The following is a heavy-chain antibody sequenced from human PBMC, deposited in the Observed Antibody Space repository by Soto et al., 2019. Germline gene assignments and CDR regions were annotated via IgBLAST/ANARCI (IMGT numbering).Heavy chain of an antibody. V-gene: IGHV1-46*01. D-gene: IGHD1-26*01. CDR3: ARSKVGAPGDAFDI. Sequence: APVTVSWKAVGYGFTSHYMHWVRQATGQGLEWMGTIYPGGVNIAYAQKFKGRVTMTKDTSTSTVYMELNSLTSDDTAIYYCARSKVGAPGDAFDIWGQGTMVTVSS. J-gene: IGHJ3*02. CDR1: GYGFTSHY. CDR2: IYPGGVNI.